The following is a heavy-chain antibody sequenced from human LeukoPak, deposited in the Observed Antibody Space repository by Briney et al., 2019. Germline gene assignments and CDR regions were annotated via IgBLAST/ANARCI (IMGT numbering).Heavy chain of an antibody. J-gene: IGHJ6*03. CDR3: ARVKDPGGYYYYYYMDV. CDR2: IFYSGST. D-gene: IGHD3-16*01. CDR1: GGSISSSNW. V-gene: IGHV4-4*02. Sequence: PSETLSLTCAVSGGSISSSNWWSWVRQPPGKGLEWIGEIFYSGSTNYNPSLKSRVTISVDTSKNQFSLKLSSVTAADTAMYYCARVKDPGGYYYYYYMDVWGKGTTVTVSS.